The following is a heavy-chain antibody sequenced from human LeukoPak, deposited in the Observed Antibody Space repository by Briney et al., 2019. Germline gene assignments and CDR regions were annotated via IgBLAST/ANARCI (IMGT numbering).Heavy chain of an antibody. CDR3: ARSVYYYGSGSYPSPFDY. Sequence: GESLKISCKGSGYSFTNYWIGWVRQMPGKGLEWMGIIYPGDSDTRYSPSFQGQVTISADKSISTAYLQWSSLKASDTAMYYCARSVYYYGSGSYPSPFDYWGQGTLVTVSS. CDR2: IYPGDSDT. CDR1: GYSFTNYW. J-gene: IGHJ4*02. V-gene: IGHV5-51*01. D-gene: IGHD3-10*01.